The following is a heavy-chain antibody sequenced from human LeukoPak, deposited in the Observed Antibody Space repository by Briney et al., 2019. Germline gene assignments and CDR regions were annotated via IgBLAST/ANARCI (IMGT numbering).Heavy chain of an antibody. CDR1: GGSISSGDYY. D-gene: IGHD3-22*01. V-gene: IGHV4-30-4*08. CDR3: ARHPEGGTVTLLNYYDSSGYES. CDR2: IYYSGST. Sequence: SETLSLTCTVSGGSISSGDYYWRWLRQPPGKGLEWVGYIYYSGSTYYNPSLKSRVTISVDTSKNQFSLKLSSVTAADTAVYYCARHPEGGTVTLLNYYDSSGYESWGQGTLVTVSS. J-gene: IGHJ4*02.